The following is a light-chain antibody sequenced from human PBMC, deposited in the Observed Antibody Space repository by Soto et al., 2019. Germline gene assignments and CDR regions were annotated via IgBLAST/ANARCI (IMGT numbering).Light chain of an antibody. CDR1: QSISNF. J-gene: IGKJ1*01. Sequence: DIQLTQSPSSLSASVGDRVTITCRASQSISNFLNWYQQKPGQAPKLLISSASNVQSGVPSRFSGRGSGTEFTLTISGXQPEDSASYCCQQSYNFPRTFGQGTKVDIK. CDR2: SAS. CDR3: QQSYNFPRT. V-gene: IGKV1-39*01.